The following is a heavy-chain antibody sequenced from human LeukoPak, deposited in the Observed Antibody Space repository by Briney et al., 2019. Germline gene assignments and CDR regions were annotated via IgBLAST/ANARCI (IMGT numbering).Heavy chain of an antibody. CDR2: IKSKTDGGTT. D-gene: IGHD1-26*01. V-gene: IGHV3-15*01. CDR1: GFTFSNAW. Sequence: GGSLRLSCAASGFTFSNAWMSWVRQAPGKGLEWVGRIKSKTDGGTTDYAAPVKGRFTISRDDSKNTLYLQMNSLKTEDTAVYYCTTPRYHFLIVGATAPDYWGQGTLVTVSS. J-gene: IGHJ4*02. CDR3: TTPRYHFLIVGATAPDY.